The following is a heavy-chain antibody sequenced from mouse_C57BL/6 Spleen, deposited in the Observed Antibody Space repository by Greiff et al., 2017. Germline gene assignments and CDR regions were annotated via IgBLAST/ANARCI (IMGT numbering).Heavy chain of an antibody. Sequence: QVQLKESGAELVKPGASVKISCKASGYAFSSYWMNWVKQRPGKGLEWIGQIYPGDGDTNYNGKVKGKATLTADKYSSKAYMQLSSLTSEDSAVYFCAREGGRSPFDYWGQGTTLTVSS. CDR1: GYAFSSYW. J-gene: IGHJ2*01. CDR2: IYPGDGDT. V-gene: IGHV1-80*01. D-gene: IGHD1-1*01. CDR3: AREGGRSPFDY.